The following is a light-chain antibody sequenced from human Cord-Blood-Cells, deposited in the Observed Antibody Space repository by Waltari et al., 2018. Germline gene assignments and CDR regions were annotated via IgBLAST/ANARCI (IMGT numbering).Light chain of an antibody. CDR1: QSVSSN. CDR3: QQYNNWYT. Sequence: EIVMTLSPATLSVSPGERATLSCRASQSVSSNLAWYQQKPGQAPRLLIYGASTRATGIPARFSGSGSGTEFTLTISSLQSEDFAVYYCQQYNNWYTFGQGTKLEIK. V-gene: IGKV3-15*01. CDR2: GAS. J-gene: IGKJ2*01.